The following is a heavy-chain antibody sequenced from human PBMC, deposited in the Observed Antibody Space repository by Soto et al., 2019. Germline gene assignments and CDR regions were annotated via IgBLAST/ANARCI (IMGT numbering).Heavy chain of an antibody. CDR2: IWYDGSNK. CDR1: GFTFSSYG. Sequence: GGSLRLSCAASGFTFSSYGMHWVRQAPGKGLEWVAVIWYDGSNKYYADSVKGRFTISRDNSKNTLYLQMNSLRAEDTAVYYCARENSSYGYAELDYWGQGTLVTVSS. CDR3: ARENSSYGYAELDY. V-gene: IGHV3-33*01. D-gene: IGHD5-18*01. J-gene: IGHJ4*02.